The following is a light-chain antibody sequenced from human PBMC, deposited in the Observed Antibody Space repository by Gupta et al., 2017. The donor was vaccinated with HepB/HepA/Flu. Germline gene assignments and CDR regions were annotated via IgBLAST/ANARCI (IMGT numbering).Light chain of an antibody. Sequence: QSALTQPASVSGSPGQTITISCTGTSSDVGGYNYVSWYQQHPGKAPRLMIYDVSHRPSGVSNRFSGSKSGNTASLTISGLQAEDEADYYCSSDTSSSTLGIFGGGTKLIVL. CDR3: SSDTSSSTLGI. V-gene: IGLV2-14*03. CDR1: SSDVGGYNY. CDR2: DVS. J-gene: IGLJ2*01.